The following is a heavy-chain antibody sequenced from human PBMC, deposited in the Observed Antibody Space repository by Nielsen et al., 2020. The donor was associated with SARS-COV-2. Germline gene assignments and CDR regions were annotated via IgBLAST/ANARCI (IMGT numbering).Heavy chain of an antibody. CDR2: IRYDGSNK. CDR1: GFTVSSSY. V-gene: IGHV3-30*02. CDR3: AKWGSYGGKGVGGMDV. Sequence: GGSLRLSCAASGFTVSSSYMSWVRQAPGKGLEWVAFIRYDGSNKYYADSVKGRFTISRDNSKNTLYLQMNSLRAEDTAVYYCAKWGSYGGKGVGGMDVWGQGTTVTVSS. D-gene: IGHD4-23*01. J-gene: IGHJ6*02.